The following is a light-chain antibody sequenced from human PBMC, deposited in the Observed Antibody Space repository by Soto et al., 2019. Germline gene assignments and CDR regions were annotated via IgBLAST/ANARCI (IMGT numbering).Light chain of an antibody. CDR1: PRVSANY. V-gene: IGKV3-20*01. CDR2: DSS. Sequence: NVLPQSLGTLPVSPGETVTLSCRASPRVSANYLAWYQVKRGQAPRLLIYDSSTRATGTPDRFSGSGSGTDFSLTIRRLEPDDFGLYYWQQYSDSGQVTFGGGTKLEIK. CDR3: QQYSDSGQVT. J-gene: IGKJ4*01.